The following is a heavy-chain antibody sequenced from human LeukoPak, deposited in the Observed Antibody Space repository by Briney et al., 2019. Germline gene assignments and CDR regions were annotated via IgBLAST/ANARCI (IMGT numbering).Heavy chain of an antibody. V-gene: IGHV3-30*04. J-gene: IGHJ6*02. CDR1: GFPANTYA. CDR3: AKDLSPFGFYYYYGMDV. CDR2: ISYDGRNK. Sequence: SGESLRLSCAASGFPANTYAFHWIRQAPGKGLEWVAVISYDGRNKNYAESVKGRFTISRDNSNNTLYLQMNSLRAEDTAVYYCAKDLSPFGFYYYYGMDVWGQGTTVTVSS. D-gene: IGHD3-10*01.